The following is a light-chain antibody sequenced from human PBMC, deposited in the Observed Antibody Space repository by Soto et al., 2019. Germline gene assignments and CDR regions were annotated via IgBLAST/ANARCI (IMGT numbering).Light chain of an antibody. CDR1: SSDVGGYNY. CDR2: EVT. J-gene: IGLJ2*01. Sequence: QAVVTQPPSASGSPGQSVTISCTGTSSDVGGYNYVSWYQHHPGKAPKLMIFEVTERPSGVPDRFSGSKSGNTASLTVSGLQAEDEADYYCSSYAGNNILVFGGGTKLTVL. V-gene: IGLV2-8*01. CDR3: SSYAGNNILV.